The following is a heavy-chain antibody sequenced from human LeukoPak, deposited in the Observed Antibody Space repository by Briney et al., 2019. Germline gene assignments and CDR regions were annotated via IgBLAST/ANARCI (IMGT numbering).Heavy chain of an antibody. Sequence: SETLSLTCTVSGGSISSGGYYWSWIRQHPGKGLEWIGYIYYSGSTYYNPSLKSRVNISVDTSKNQFSLKLSSVTAADTAVYYCARNGYSGYVDYWGQGTLVTVSS. CDR3: ARNGYSGYVDY. CDR2: IYYSGST. D-gene: IGHD1-26*01. CDR1: GGSISSGGYY. V-gene: IGHV4-31*03. J-gene: IGHJ4*02.